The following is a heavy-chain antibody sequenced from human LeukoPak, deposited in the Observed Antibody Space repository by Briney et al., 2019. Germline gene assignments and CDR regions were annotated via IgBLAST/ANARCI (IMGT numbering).Heavy chain of an antibody. J-gene: IGHJ4*02. CDR1: GFTFSTYG. D-gene: IGHD1-26*01. V-gene: IGHV3-30*03. CDR3: ARGHNPSGGATPY. CDR2: ISNDGSNK. Sequence: GTSLRLSCAASGFTFSTYGMHWVRQAPGKGLEWVTLISNDGSNKQYAESVKGRFTISRDNSKNTLYLQVNSLRVEDTAVYYCARGHNPSGGATPYWGQGTLVTVSS.